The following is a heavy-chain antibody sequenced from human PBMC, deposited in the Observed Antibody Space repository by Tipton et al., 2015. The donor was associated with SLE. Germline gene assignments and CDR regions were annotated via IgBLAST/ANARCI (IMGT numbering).Heavy chain of an antibody. Sequence: TLSLTCAVYGGSFSGYYWSWIRQPPGKGLEWIGEINHSGSTNYNPSLKSRVTISVDKSKNQFSLKLSSVTAADTAVYYCARGGGSPSYWGQGTLVTVSS. D-gene: IGHD2-15*01. CDR2: INHSGST. V-gene: IGHV4-34*01. J-gene: IGHJ4*02. CDR3: ARGGGSPSY. CDR1: GGSFSGYY.